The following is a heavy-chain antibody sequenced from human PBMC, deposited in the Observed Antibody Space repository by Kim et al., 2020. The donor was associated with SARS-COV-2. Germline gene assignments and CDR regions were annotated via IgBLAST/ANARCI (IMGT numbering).Heavy chain of an antibody. Sequence: LKSRVTISVDTSKNQFSLKLSSVTAADTAVYYCARVDTAMVTGYYYGMDVWGQGTTVTVSS. CDR3: ARVDTAMVTGYYYGMDV. V-gene: IGHV4-59*01. J-gene: IGHJ6*02. D-gene: IGHD5-18*01.